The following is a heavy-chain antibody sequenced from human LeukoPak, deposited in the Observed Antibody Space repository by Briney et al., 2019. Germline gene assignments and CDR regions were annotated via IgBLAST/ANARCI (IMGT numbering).Heavy chain of an antibody. CDR1: GGSFSGYY. CDR3: ARKAIFGVVVGPRFDP. V-gene: IGHV4-34*01. D-gene: IGHD3-3*01. CDR2: INHSGST. J-gene: IGHJ5*02. Sequence: SETLSLTCAVYGGSFSGYYWSWIRQPPRKGLEWIGEINHSGSTNYNPSLKSRVTISVDTSKNQFSLKLSSVTAADTAVYYCARKAIFGVVVGPRFDPWGQGTLVTVSS.